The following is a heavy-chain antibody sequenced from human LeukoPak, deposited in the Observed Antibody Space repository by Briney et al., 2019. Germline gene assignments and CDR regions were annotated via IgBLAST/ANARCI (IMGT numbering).Heavy chain of an antibody. Sequence: PSETLSLTCTVSGGSISSSSYYWGWIRQPPGKGLEWIGSIYYSGSTYYNPSLKSRVTISVDTSKNQFSLKLSSVTAADTPVYYCPILEYSSSSHDYWGQGTLVTVSS. CDR3: PILEYSSSSHDY. J-gene: IGHJ4*02. V-gene: IGHV4-39*01. CDR2: IYYSGST. CDR1: GGSISSSSYY. D-gene: IGHD6-6*01.